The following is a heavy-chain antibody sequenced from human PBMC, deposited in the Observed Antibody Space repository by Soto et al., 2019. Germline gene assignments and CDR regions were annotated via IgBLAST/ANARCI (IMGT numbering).Heavy chain of an antibody. V-gene: IGHV3-21*01. D-gene: IGHD3-10*01. CDR3: ARDRGGHYYGSGSYYTPGGWFDP. J-gene: IGHJ5*02. Sequence: PGGSLRLSCAASGFTFSSYSMNWVRQAPGKGLEWVSSISSSSSYIYYADSVKGRFTISRDNAKNSLYLQMNSLRAEDTAVYYCARDRGGHYYGSGSYYTPGGWFDPWGQGTLVTVSS. CDR2: ISSSSSYI. CDR1: GFTFSSYS.